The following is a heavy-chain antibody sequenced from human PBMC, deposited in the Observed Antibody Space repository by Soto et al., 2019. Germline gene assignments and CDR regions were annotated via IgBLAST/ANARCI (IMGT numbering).Heavy chain of an antibody. J-gene: IGHJ6*02. CDR2: IYYSGST. Sequence: SETLSLTCTVSGGSISSSSYYWGWIRQPPGKGLEWIGSIYYSGSTYYNPSLKSRVTISVDTSKNQFSLKLSSVTAADTAVYYCARQREVRGVIIKYYYYYGMDVWGQGTTVTV. CDR1: GGSISSSSYY. CDR3: ARQREVRGVIIKYYYYYGMDV. V-gene: IGHV4-39*01. D-gene: IGHD3-10*01.